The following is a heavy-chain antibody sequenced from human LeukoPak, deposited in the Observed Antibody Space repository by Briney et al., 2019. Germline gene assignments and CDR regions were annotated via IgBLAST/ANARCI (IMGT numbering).Heavy chain of an antibody. CDR2: ISTSSSYI. CDR3: AREVGATYYYGMDV. D-gene: IGHD1-26*01. V-gene: IGHV3-21*01. J-gene: IGHJ6*02. Sequence: GGSLRLSCAASGFTFSSYTMKWVRQAPGKGLEWVSFISTSSSYIYYADSVKGRFTISRDNAKNSLYLQMDSLRAEDTAVYYCAREVGATYYYGMDVWGQGTTVTVSS. CDR1: GFTFSSYT.